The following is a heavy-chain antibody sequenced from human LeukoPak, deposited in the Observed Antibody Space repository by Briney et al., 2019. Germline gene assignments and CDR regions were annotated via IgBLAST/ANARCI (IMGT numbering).Heavy chain of an antibody. CDR3: ARDEMGSKLLPLDY. V-gene: IGHV3-21*01. J-gene: IGHJ4*02. Sequence: GGSLRLSCAASGFTFSSYSMNWVRQAPGKGLEWVSSISSSSSYIYYADSVKGRFTISRDNAKNSLYLQMNSLRAEDTAVYYCARDEMGSKLLPLDYWGQGTLVTVSS. D-gene: IGHD3-22*01. CDR1: GFTFSSYS. CDR2: ISSSSSYI.